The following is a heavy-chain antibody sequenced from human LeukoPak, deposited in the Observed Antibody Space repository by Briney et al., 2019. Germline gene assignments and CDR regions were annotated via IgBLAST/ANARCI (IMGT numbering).Heavy chain of an antibody. Sequence: ASVKVSCKASGYTFTSYGISWVRQAPGQGLEWMGWISAYNGNTNYAQKFQGRVTMTRDTSISTAYMELSRLRSDDTAVYYCARGGHRIAAAAKGYFDYWGQGTLVTVSS. CDR3: ARGGHRIAAAAKGYFDY. V-gene: IGHV1-18*01. J-gene: IGHJ4*02. CDR1: GYTFTSYG. D-gene: IGHD6-13*01. CDR2: ISAYNGNT.